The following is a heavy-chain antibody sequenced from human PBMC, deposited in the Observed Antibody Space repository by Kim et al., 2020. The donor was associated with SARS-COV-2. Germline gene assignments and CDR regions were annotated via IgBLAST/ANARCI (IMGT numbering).Heavy chain of an antibody. CDR2: IYYSGST. CDR3: ARVTYYYDSSGPSRYFDY. V-gene: IGHV4-39*07. CDR1: GGSISSSSYY. Sequence: SETLSLTCTVSGGSISSSSYYWGWIRQPPGKGLEWIGSIYYSGSTYYNPSLKSRVTISVDTSKNQFSLKLSSVTAADTAVYYCARVTYYYDSSGPSRYFDYWGQGTLVTVSS. J-gene: IGHJ4*02. D-gene: IGHD3-22*01.